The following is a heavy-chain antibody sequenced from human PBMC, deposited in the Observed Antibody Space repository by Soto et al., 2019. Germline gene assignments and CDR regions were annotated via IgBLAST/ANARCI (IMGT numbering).Heavy chain of an antibody. D-gene: IGHD3-22*01. CDR2: ISSSGSTI. J-gene: IGHJ6*02. Sequence: GWSLRLSCAASGFSFSSYEMNWVRQAPGKGLEWISYISSSGSTIYYADSVKGRFTISRDNAKNSLYLQMNSLRAEDTAVYYCATSSWSYDSSGHYYYYGLDVWGQGTMVIVSS. CDR3: ATSSWSYDSSGHYYYYGLDV. CDR1: GFSFSSYE. V-gene: IGHV3-48*03.